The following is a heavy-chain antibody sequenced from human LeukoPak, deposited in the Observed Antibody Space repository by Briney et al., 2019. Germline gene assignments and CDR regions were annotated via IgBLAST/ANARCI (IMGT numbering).Heavy chain of an antibody. CDR3: AKDSPYYYDSSGYYDY. Sequence: GGSLRLSCAASGFTFSSYAMSWVRQAPGKGLEWVSAISGSGDSTYYGDSVKGRFTISRDNSKNTLYLQMNSLRAEDTAVYYCAKDSPYYYDSSGYYDYWGQGTLVTVSS. CDR2: ISGSGDST. D-gene: IGHD3-22*01. V-gene: IGHV3-23*01. CDR1: GFTFSSYA. J-gene: IGHJ4*02.